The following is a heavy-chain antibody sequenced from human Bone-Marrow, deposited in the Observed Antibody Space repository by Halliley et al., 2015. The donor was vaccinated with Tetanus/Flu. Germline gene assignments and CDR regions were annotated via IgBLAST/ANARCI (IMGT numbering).Heavy chain of an antibody. V-gene: IGHV1-18*01. CDR2: ITANNGNT. Sequence: LEWMGWITANNGNTYQSQKFQGRVTMTTDTFTDTAYLERRSLRYDDTAVYYCARVAQDAFDIWGHGTRVTVTS. J-gene: IGHJ3*02. CDR3: ARVAQDAFDI.